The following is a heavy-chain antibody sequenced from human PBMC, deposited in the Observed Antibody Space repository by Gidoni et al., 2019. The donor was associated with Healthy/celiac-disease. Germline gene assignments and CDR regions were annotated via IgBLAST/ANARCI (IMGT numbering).Heavy chain of an antibody. CDR3: TTDQATGVLLWFGELNYGMDV. CDR2: IKSKTDGGTT. J-gene: IGHJ6*02. D-gene: IGHD3-10*01. CDR1: GFTFSNAW. Sequence: EVQLVESGGGLVKPGGSLRLSCAASGFTFSNAWLNWVRQAPGKGLEWVGRIKSKTDGGTTDYAAPVKGRFTISRDDSKNTLYLQMNSLKTEDTAVYYCTTDQATGVLLWFGELNYGMDVWGQGTTVTVSS. V-gene: IGHV3-15*07.